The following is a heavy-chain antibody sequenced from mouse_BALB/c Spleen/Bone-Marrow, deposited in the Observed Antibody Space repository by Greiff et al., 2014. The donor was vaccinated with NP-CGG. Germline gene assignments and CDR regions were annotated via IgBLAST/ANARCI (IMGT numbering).Heavy chain of an antibody. D-gene: IGHD2-3*01. CDR2: IWAVGST. CDR3: ARERENDGYYDIDY. J-gene: IGHJ2*01. CDR1: GFSLTSYG. V-gene: IGHV2-9*02. Sequence: VKLMESGPGPGAPSQSLSITCTVSGFSLTSYGVHWVRQPPGEGLEWLGVIWAVGSTNYNSALMSRLSISKDNSKSQVFLKMNSLQTDDTAMYYCARERENDGYYDIDYWGQGTTLTVSS.